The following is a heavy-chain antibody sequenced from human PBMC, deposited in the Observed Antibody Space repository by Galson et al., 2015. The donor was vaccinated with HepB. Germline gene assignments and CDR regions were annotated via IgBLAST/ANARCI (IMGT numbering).Heavy chain of an antibody. D-gene: IGHD3-10*01. V-gene: IGHV1-18*01. J-gene: IGHJ6*02. Sequence: SVKVSCKASGYTFTSYGISWVRQAPGQGLEWMGWISAYNGNTNYAQKLQGRVTMTTDTSTSTAYMELRSLRSDDTAVYYCARDGEALWFGEPSWDYYYGMDVWGQGTTVTVSS. CDR1: GYTFTSYG. CDR3: ARDGEALWFGEPSWDYYYGMDV. CDR2: ISAYNGNT.